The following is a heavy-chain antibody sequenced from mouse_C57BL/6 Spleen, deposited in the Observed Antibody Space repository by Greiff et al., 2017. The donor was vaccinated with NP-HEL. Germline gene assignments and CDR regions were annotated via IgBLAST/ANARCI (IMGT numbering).Heavy chain of an antibody. CDR2: ISYDGSN. J-gene: IGHJ2*01. CDR3: ARRGLRYYFDY. CDR1: GYSITSGYY. V-gene: IGHV3-6*01. Sequence: EVKLMESGPGLVKPSQSLSLTCSVTGYSITSGYYWNWIRQFPGNKLEWMGYISYDGSNNYNPSLKNRISITRDTSKNQFFLKLNSVTTEDTATYYCARRGLRYYFDYWGQGTTLTVSS. D-gene: IGHD2-4*01.